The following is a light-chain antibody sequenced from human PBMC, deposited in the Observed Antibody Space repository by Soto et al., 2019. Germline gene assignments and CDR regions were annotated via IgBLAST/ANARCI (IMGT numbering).Light chain of an antibody. J-gene: IGKJ4*01. CDR1: QGISSY. CDR2: AAS. V-gene: IGKV1-9*01. Sequence: DIQLTQSPSFLSASVGDRVTITCRASQGISSYLAWYQQKPGKAPKLLIYAASTLQSGVPSRFSGSGSGTEFTLTISTLQPEDFATYYSQQLNSYRLTFGGGTKVEIK. CDR3: QQLNSYRLT.